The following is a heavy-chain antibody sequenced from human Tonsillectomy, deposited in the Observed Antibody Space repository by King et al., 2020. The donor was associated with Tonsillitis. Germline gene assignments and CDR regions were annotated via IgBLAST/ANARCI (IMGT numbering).Heavy chain of an antibody. J-gene: IGHJ3*02. CDR3: SKDRQVSPGDAFDI. V-gene: IGHV3-23*04. Sequence: VQLVESGGGLVQPGGSLRLSCAASGFTFSTYAINWVRQAPGKGLEWVSAISGSGGGSYYADSVKGRFTISRDNSKNTLYLQMNSLRAEDTAVYYCSKDRQVSPGDAFDIWGQGTMVTVPS. D-gene: IGHD3-16*01. CDR2: ISGSGGGS. CDR1: GFTFSTYA.